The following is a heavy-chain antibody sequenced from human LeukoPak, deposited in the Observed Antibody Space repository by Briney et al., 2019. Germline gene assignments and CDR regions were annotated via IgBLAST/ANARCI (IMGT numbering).Heavy chain of an antibody. Sequence: SETLSLTCTVSGGSISSSSYYWGWIRQPPGKGLEWIGSIYYSGSTYYNPSLKSRVTISVDTSKNQFSLKLSSVIAADTAVYYCARGKRYSSGWYMFDYWGQGTLVTVSS. CDR1: GGSISSSSYY. CDR3: ARGKRYSSGWYMFDY. D-gene: IGHD6-19*01. V-gene: IGHV4-39*07. J-gene: IGHJ4*02. CDR2: IYYSGST.